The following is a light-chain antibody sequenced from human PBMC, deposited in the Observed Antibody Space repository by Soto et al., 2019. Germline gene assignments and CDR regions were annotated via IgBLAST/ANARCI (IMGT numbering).Light chain of an antibody. J-gene: IGLJ2*01. V-gene: IGLV3-21*02. Sequence: SYELTQPPSVSVAPGQTARITCGGNNIGSKSVHWYQQKPGQAPLLVVYDDSDRPSGIPERFSGSNSGNTATLTISRVEAGDEADYYCQVWDSSSDHVVFGGGTKDTVL. CDR3: QVWDSSSDHVV. CDR1: NIGSKS. CDR2: DDS.